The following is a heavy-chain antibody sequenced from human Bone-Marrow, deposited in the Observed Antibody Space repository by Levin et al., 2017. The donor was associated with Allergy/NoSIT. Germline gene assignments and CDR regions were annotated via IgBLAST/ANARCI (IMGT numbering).Heavy chain of an antibody. CDR2: IWYDGSNK. CDR3: ARIPLCSGRCPDYFLPTDY. CDR1: GFTFSTYG. Sequence: GESLKISCAASGFTFSTYGMHWVRQAPGKGLEWVAVIWYDGSNKYYADSVKGRFTISRDNSKNTLYLQMNSLRAEDTAVYYCARIPLCSGRCPDYFLPTDYWGQGTLVTVSS. D-gene: IGHD4/OR15-4a*01. J-gene: IGHJ4*02. V-gene: IGHV3-33*01.